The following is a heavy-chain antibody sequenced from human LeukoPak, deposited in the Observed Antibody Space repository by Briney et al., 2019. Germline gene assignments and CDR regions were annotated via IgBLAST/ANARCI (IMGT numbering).Heavy chain of an antibody. Sequence: GGSLRLSCAASGFTFSDYYMSWIRQAPGKGLEWVSYISSSGSTIYYADSVKGRFTISRDNAKNSLYLQMNSLRAEGTAVYYCANSFSGSYYIPYYFDYWGQGTLVTVSS. J-gene: IGHJ4*02. CDR1: GFTFSDYY. CDR2: ISSSGSTI. D-gene: IGHD3-10*01. V-gene: IGHV3-11*01. CDR3: ANSFSGSYYIPYYFDY.